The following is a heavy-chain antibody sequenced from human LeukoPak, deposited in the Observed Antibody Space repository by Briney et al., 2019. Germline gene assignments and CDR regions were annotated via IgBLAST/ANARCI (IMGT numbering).Heavy chain of an antibody. Sequence: SVKVSCKASGGTFSSYAISWVRQAPGQGLEWMGRIIPILGIANYAQKFQGRVTMTRDTSTSTVYMELSSLRSEDTAVYYCARTYGRHFDYWGQGTLVTVSS. CDR3: ARTYGRHFDY. CDR2: IIPILGIA. CDR1: GGTFSSYA. J-gene: IGHJ4*02. D-gene: IGHD3-10*01. V-gene: IGHV1-69*04.